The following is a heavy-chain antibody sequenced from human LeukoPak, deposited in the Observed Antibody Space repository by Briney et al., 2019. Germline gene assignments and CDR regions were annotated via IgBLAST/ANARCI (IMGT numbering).Heavy chain of an antibody. CDR1: GFTFSSYA. V-gene: IGHV3-23*01. CDR2: ISGSGDRT. Sequence: PGGSLRLSCAASGFTFSSYAMSWVRQAPGKGVEWVSDISGSGDRTNYADSVKGRFTISRDNSKNMVHLQMNSLRAEDTAVYYCAGYNCSSTRCYTGGFDYWGQGTLVTVSS. J-gene: IGHJ4*02. D-gene: IGHD2-2*02. CDR3: AGYNCSSTRCYTGGFDY.